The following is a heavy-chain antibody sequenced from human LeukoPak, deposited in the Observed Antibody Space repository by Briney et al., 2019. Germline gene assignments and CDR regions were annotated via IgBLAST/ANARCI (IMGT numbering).Heavy chain of an antibody. CDR3: ARDMTTATTCYLQH. D-gene: IGHD4-11*01. Sequence: GGSLRLSCAASGFTFSSYSMNWVRQAPGEGLEWVSSISSGRSYIYYADSVKGRFTISRDNAKNSLYLQMNSLRAEDTAVYYCARDMTTATTCYLQHWGQGTLVTVSS. V-gene: IGHV3-21*01. J-gene: IGHJ1*01. CDR1: GFTFSSYS. CDR2: ISSGRSYI.